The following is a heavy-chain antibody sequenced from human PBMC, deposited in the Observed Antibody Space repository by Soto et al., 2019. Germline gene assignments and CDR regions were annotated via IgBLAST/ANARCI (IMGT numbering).Heavy chain of an antibody. J-gene: IGHJ6*02. Sequence: PSETLSLTCTVSGGSISSSSYYWGWIRQPPGKGLEWIGSIYYSGSTYYNPSLKGRVTISVDTSKNQFSLKLSSVTAADTAVYYCARDVRDGYKSYYYGTDVWGQGTTVTVSS. CDR2: IYYSGST. V-gene: IGHV4-39*07. CDR1: GGSISSSSYY. D-gene: IGHD5-12*01. CDR3: ARDVRDGYKSYYYGTDV.